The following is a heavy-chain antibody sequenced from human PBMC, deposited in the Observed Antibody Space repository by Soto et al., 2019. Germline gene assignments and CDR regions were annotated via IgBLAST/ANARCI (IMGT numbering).Heavy chain of an antibody. D-gene: IGHD6-19*01. CDR1: GGSFSGYY. CDR3: APAAAYSSGWSYYCYYGIDV. Sequence: SETLSLTCAVYGGSFSGYYWSWIRQPPGKGLEWIGEINHSGSTNYNPSLKSRVTISVDTSTNQFSLQLSSVTAADTAVYYCAPAAAYSSGWSYYCYYGIDVWGQGATVTVSS. CDR2: INHSGST. J-gene: IGHJ6*02. V-gene: IGHV4-34*01.